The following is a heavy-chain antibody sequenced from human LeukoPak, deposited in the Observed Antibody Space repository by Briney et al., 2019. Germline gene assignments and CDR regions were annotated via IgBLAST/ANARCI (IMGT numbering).Heavy chain of an antibody. CDR3: ARDGYSSSWYHKKYYYMDV. Sequence: GGSLRLSCAASGFTFSSYAMHWVRQAPGKGLEWVAVISYDGSNKYYADSVKGRFTISRDNSKNTLYLQMNSLRAEDTAVYYCARDGYSSSWYHKKYYYMDVWGKGTTVTVSS. V-gene: IGHV3-30*04. CDR2: ISYDGSNK. J-gene: IGHJ6*03. D-gene: IGHD6-13*01. CDR1: GFTFSSYA.